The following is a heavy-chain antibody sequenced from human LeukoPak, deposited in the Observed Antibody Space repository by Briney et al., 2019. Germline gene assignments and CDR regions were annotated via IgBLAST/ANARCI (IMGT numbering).Heavy chain of an antibody. V-gene: IGHV3-30*03. CDR3: ARDQYYFDY. CDR2: TSSNGRSK. CDR1: GFTFNDYA. Sequence: GGSLRLSCAASGFTFNDYAMHWVRQAPGKGLEWVGVTSSNGRSKNYIDSVKGRFSISRDNSKNTLYLQMDSLRTEDTAVYYCARDQYYFDYWGQGTLVTVSS. J-gene: IGHJ4*02.